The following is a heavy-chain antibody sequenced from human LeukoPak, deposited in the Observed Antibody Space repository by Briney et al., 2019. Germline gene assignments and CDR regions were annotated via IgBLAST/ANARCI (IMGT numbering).Heavy chain of an antibody. V-gene: IGHV4-38-2*02. CDR3: ARERITGTVDY. D-gene: IGHD1/OR15-1a*01. CDR1: GYSISSGYY. Sequence: SETLSLTCTVSGYSISSGYYWGWIRQPPGKGLEWIGSIYHSGSTYYNPSLKSRVTISVDTSKNQFSLKLISVTAADTAVYYCARERITGTVDYWGQGTLVTVSS. J-gene: IGHJ4*02. CDR2: IYHSGST.